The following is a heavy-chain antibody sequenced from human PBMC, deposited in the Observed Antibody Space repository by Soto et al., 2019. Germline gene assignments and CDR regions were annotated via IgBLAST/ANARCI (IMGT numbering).Heavy chain of an antibody. CDR3: ARLSGYCTNGVCYSGRFDY. D-gene: IGHD2-8*01. CDR1: GGSISSSSYY. J-gene: IGHJ4*02. V-gene: IGHV4-39*01. Sequence: SETLSLTCTVSGGSISSSSYYWGWIRQPPGKGLEWIGSIYYSGSTYYNPSLKSRVTISVDTSKNQFSLKLSSVTAADTAVYYCARLSGYCTNGVCYSGRFDYWGQGPLVTVSS. CDR2: IYYSGST.